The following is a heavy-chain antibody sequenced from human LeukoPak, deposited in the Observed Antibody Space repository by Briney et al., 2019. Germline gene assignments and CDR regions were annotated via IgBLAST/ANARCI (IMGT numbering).Heavy chain of an antibody. J-gene: IGHJ4*02. CDR1: GFTFDDYD. V-gene: IGHV3-23*01. D-gene: IGHD6-19*01. Sequence: GGSLRLSCAASGFTFDDYDMHWVRQAPGKGLEWVSAITGSGAGTYYADSVKGRFTTSRDNSKNTVYLQMNSLRAEDTAVYYCAKDRVPDSGWDIDYWGQGTPVTVSS. CDR3: AKDRVPDSGWDIDY. CDR2: ITGSGAGT.